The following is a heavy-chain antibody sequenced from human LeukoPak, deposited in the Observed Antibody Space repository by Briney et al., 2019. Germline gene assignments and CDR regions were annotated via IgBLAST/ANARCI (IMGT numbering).Heavy chain of an antibody. CDR2: INPNSGGT. J-gene: IGHJ5*02. V-gene: IGHV1-2*02. CDR1: GYTFTSYY. Sequence: GASVKVSCKASGYTFTSYYMHWVRQAPGQGLEWMGWINPNSGGTNYAQKFQGRVTMTRDTSISTAYMELSRLRSDDTAVYYCARGNIVVDSFCWSEGACGIWFDPWGQGTLVTVSS. D-gene: IGHD2-15*01. CDR3: ARGNIVVDSFCWSEGACGIWFDP.